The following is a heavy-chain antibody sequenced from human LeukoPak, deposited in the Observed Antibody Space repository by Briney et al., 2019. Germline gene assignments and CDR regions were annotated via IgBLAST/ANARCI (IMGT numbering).Heavy chain of an antibody. D-gene: IGHD2-21*02. CDR1: GYTLTNYV. V-gene: IGHV7-4-1*02. CDR2: INTNTGNP. Sequence: ASVKVSCKASGYTLTNYVMNWVRQAPGQGLEWMGWINTNTGNPTYAQGFTGRFVFSLDTSVSTAYLQISSLKAEDTAVYYCARVLVPGDPFWPYVRDVGGQGTTVAVSS. CDR3: ARVLVPGDPFWPYVRDV. J-gene: IGHJ6*02.